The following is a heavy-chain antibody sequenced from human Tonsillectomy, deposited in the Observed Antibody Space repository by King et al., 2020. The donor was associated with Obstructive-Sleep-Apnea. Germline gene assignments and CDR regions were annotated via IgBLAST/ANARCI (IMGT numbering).Heavy chain of an antibody. J-gene: IGHJ5*01. Sequence: VQLVESGGGVVQPGRSLRLSCAASGFTFSNFGMHWVRQAPGKGLEWVALIYYDGSNKNYADSLRGRFTISRDNSKNTLYLQMNSLRAEDTALYYCAREDRDYGLDSWGQGTLVTVSS. D-gene: IGHD4-17*01. CDR3: AREDRDYGLDS. CDR2: IYYDGSNK. V-gene: IGHV3-33*01. CDR1: GFTFSNFG.